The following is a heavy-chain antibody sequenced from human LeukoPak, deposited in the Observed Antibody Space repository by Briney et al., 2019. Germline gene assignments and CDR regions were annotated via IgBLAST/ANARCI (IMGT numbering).Heavy chain of an antibody. CDR1: GGSISSYY. CDR2: IYYSGST. CDR3: ARHIRLLAYCGGDCPNWFDP. J-gene: IGHJ5*02. V-gene: IGHV4-59*01. Sequence: SETLSLTCTVSGGSISSYYWSWIRQPPGKGLEWIGYIYYSGSTNYKPSLKSRVTISVDTSKNQFSLKLSSVTAADTAVYYCARHIRLLAYCGGDCPNWFDPWGQGTLVTVSS. D-gene: IGHD2-21*02.